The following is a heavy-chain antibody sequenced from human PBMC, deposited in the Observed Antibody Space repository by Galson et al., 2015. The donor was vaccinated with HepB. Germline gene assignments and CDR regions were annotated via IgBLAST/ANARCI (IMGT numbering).Heavy chain of an antibody. V-gene: IGHV1-3*01. J-gene: IGHJ5*02. CDR3: ARGGPAYYYDSSGYSRSNWFDP. CDR2: INAGNGNT. CDR1: GYTFTSSA. D-gene: IGHD3-22*01. Sequence: VKVSCKASGYTFTSSAMHWVRQAPGQRLEWMGWINAGNGNTKYSQKFQGRVTITRDTSASTAYMELSSLRSEDTAVYHCARGGPAYYYDSSGYSRSNWFDPWGQGTLVTVSS.